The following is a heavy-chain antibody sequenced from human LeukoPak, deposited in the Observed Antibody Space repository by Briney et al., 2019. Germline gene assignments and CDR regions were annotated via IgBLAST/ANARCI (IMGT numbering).Heavy chain of an antibody. D-gene: IGHD1-26*01. CDR3: TRESGPYCPFGY. CDR2: ISLTGRT. J-gene: IGHJ4*02. Sequence: PETLSLTCGVSGGSITSTNWWRWVRQPPGQGLEWIGEISLTGRTNYNPSLIGRVIMSLDESRNQLSLTLTSVTAADTAMYYCTRESGPYCPFGYWGQGTLVVAPS. CDR1: GGSITSTNW. V-gene: IGHV4-4*03.